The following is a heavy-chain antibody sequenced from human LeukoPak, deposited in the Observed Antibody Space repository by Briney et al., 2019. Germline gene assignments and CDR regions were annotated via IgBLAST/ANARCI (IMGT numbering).Heavy chain of an antibody. CDR2: INWKGGST. V-gene: IGHV3-20*04. D-gene: IGHD2-15*01. J-gene: IGHJ5*02. CDR3: AAQGYCSDGSCS. Sequence: GGSLRLSCPVYGFTSGDYGMSWVRQAPGKGLEWVSGINWKGGSTGYADSVKGRFTIPRDNAKNSLYLQMNSLRAEDTAFYYCAAQGYCSDGSCSWGQGTLVTVSS. CDR1: GFTSGDYG.